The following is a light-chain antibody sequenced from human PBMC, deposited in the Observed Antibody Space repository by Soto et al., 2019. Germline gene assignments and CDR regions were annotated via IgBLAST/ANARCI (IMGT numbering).Light chain of an antibody. CDR3: SSYTSSSTKV. J-gene: IGLJ1*01. Sequence: QSALTQPASVSGSPGQSITISCTRNSSDVGGYNYVSWYQQHPGKAPKLMIYEVSNLRSGVSNRFSGSKSGNTASLTISGHQAEDEADYYCSSYTSSSTKVFGTGTKVTVL. V-gene: IGLV2-14*01. CDR2: EVS. CDR1: SSDVGGYNY.